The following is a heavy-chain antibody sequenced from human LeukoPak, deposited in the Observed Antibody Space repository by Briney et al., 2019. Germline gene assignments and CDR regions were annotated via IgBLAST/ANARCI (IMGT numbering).Heavy chain of an antibody. CDR1: GFAVSSNY. V-gene: IGHV3-53*01. CDR2: IYSGGST. Sequence: GGSLRLSCAASGFAVSSNYMSWVRQAPGKGLEWVSVIYSGGSTYYADSVKGRFTISRDNSKNTLYLQMNSLRAEDTAVYYCARDYYGSGSTDYWGQGTLVTVSS. CDR3: ARDYYGSGSTDY. D-gene: IGHD3-10*01. J-gene: IGHJ4*02.